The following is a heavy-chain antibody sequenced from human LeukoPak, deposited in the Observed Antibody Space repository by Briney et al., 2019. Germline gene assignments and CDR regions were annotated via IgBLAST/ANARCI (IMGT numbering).Heavy chain of an antibody. Sequence: GGSLRLSCAASEFTFPMYWMSWVRQGPGKGLEWVSTISVSGNTYHADSVKGRFTVSRDSSKNTLYLQMNSLRAGDAAVYYCAKAPVTTCSGAYCYPFDYWSQGTLVTVSS. CDR1: EFTFPMYW. V-gene: IGHV3-23*01. D-gene: IGHD2-15*01. CDR2: ISVSGNT. CDR3: AKAPVTTCSGAYCYPFDY. J-gene: IGHJ4*02.